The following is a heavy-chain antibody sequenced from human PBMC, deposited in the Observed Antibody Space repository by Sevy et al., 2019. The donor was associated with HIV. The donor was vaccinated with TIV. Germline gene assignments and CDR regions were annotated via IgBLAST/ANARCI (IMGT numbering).Heavy chain of an antibody. CDR3: ARARGITRTTGFDY. Sequence: GGSLRLSCAASGFTFSSYWMHWVRQAPGKGLVWVSRINGEGSSTTYADSVKGRFTISRDNAKNTLYLQMNSLRAEDTAVYYCARARGITRTTGFDYWGQGTLVTVSS. V-gene: IGHV3-74*01. CDR2: INGEGSST. D-gene: IGHD1-20*01. CDR1: GFTFSSYW. J-gene: IGHJ4*02.